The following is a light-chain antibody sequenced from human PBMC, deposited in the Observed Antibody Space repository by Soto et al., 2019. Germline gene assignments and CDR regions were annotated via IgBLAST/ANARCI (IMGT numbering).Light chain of an antibody. CDR2: KAC. CDR3: QHYNSYSEA. J-gene: IGKJ1*01. CDR1: QTISSW. Sequence: DIQMTQSPSTLSVSVGDRVTITCRASQTISSWLAWYQQKPGKAPKLLIYKACTLKSGVTSRFSGSGSGTEFPLTISSLQPDDFANYYCQHYNSYSEAFGQGTKVELQ. V-gene: IGKV1-5*03.